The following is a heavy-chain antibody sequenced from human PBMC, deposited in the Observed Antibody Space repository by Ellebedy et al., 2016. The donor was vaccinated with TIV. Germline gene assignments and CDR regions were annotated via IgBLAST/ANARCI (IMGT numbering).Heavy chain of an antibody. Sequence: AASVKVSCKASGYTFTGYYMRWVRQATGQGLEWMGWVNPYTGDTNYAQKFQGRVSLTRDMSIATAYMELSRMTSDDTAMYYCAKAGGRKIADETYFDNWGQGTLVTVSS. CDR1: GYTFTGYY. J-gene: IGHJ4*02. CDR2: VNPYTGDT. D-gene: IGHD3-16*01. V-gene: IGHV1-2*02. CDR3: AKAGGRKIADETYFDN.